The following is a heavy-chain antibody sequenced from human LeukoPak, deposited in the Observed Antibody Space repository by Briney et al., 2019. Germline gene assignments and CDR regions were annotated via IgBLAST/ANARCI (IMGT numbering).Heavy chain of an antibody. Sequence: GGSLRLSCAASGFTFSNAWMSWVRQAPGKGLEWVGRIKSKTGGGTTDYAAPVKGRFTISRDDSKNTLYLQMNSLKTEDTAVYYCTTTPMENWGQGTLVTVSS. J-gene: IGHJ4*02. D-gene: IGHD1-1*01. CDR1: GFTFSNAW. CDR3: TTTPMEN. V-gene: IGHV3-15*01. CDR2: IKSKTGGGTT.